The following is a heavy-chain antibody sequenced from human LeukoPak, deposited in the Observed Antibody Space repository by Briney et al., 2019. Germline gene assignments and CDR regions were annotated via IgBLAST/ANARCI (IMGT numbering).Heavy chain of an antibody. CDR1: GYTFTSNY. CDR3: AREEGGHYVF. CDR2: ISPSGGST. Sequence: ASVKVSCKAFGYTFTSNYMHWVRQAPGQGPEWMGVISPSGGSTTYAQKFQGRVTLTRDMSTSTDYLELSSLRSEDTAVYYCAREEGGHYVFGGQGTLVTVSS. J-gene: IGHJ4*02. V-gene: IGHV1-46*01. D-gene: IGHD3-3*01.